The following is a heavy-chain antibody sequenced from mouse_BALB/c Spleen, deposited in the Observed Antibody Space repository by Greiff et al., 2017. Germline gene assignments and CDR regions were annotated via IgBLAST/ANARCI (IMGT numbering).Heavy chain of an antibody. Sequence: EVKLVESGGGLVKPGGSLKLSCAASGFTFSDYYMYWVRQTPEKRLEWVATISDGGSYTYSPDSVKGRFTISRDNAKNNLYLQMRSLKSEDTAMYYCARRHYYGSSSGYAMDYWGQGTSVTVSS. J-gene: IGHJ4*01. D-gene: IGHD1-1*01. CDR3: ARRHYYGSSSGYAMDY. CDR2: ISDGGSYT. V-gene: IGHV5-4*02. CDR1: GFTFSDYY.